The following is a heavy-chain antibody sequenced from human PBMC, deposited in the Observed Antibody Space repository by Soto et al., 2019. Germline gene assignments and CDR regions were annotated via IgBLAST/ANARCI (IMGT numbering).Heavy chain of an antibody. CDR3: ARVKGIVGALDAFDI. CDR1: GYTFTGYY. Sequence: GASVKVSFKASGYTFTGYYMHWVRQAPGQGLEWMGWINPNSGGTNYAQKFQGRVTMTRDTSISTAYMELSRLRSDDTAVYYCARVKGIVGALDAFDIWGQGTMVTVSS. J-gene: IGHJ3*02. D-gene: IGHD1-26*01. V-gene: IGHV1-2*02. CDR2: INPNSGGT.